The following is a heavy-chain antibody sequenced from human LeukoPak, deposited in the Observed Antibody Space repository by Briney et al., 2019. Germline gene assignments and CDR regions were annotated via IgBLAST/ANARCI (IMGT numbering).Heavy chain of an antibody. CDR2: ITSKPYGGTT. D-gene: IGHD1-26*01. CDR3: TRSSGGTYYGDAFDI. V-gene: IGHV3-49*03. J-gene: IGHJ3*02. Sequence: PGGSLRLSCTASGFTFGDYGMSWLRQAPGKGLEWVGFITSKPYGGTTEYAASVKGRFTISRDDSKSIAYLQMNSLKTEDTAVYYCTRSSGGTYYGDAFDIWGQGTMVTVSS. CDR1: GFTFGDYG.